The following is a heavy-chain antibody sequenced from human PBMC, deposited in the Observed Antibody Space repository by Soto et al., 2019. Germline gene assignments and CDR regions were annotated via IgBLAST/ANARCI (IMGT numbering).Heavy chain of an antibody. Sequence: ASVKVSCKASGGTFSSYAIIWVRQAPGQGLEWMGGIIPIFGTANYAQKFQGRVTITADESTSTAYMELSSLRSEDTAVYYCARGSIGYDFWSGYYTGKNYYYGMDVWGQGTTVTVSS. CDR2: IIPIFGTA. CDR3: ARGSIGYDFWSGYYTGKNYYYGMDV. V-gene: IGHV1-69*13. D-gene: IGHD3-3*01. J-gene: IGHJ6*02. CDR1: GGTFSSYA.